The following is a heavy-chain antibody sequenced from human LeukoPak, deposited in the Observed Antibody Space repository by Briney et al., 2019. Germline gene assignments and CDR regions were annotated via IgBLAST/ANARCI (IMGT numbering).Heavy chain of an antibody. CDR1: GGTFSSCA. CDR3: ARGAGNSYYYYYMDV. V-gene: IGHV1-69*01. D-gene: IGHD4-23*01. J-gene: IGHJ6*03. Sequence: GSSVKVSCKASGGTFSSCAISWVRQAPGQGLEWMGGIIPIFGTANYAQKFQGRVTITADESTSTAYMELSSLRSEDTAVYYCARGAGNSYYYYYMDVWGKGTTVTVSS. CDR2: IIPIFGTA.